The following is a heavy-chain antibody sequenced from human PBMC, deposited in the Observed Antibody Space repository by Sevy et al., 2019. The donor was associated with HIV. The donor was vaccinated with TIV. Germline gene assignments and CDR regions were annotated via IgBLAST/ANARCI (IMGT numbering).Heavy chain of an antibody. Sequence: GGSLRLSCAASGFTFSNYGMQWVRQAPGKGLEWVALISYDASKKHYADSVKGRFTISRDNSKNTLYLQMNSLRAEDTAVYYCAKGPSGSELFTTNFDIWGQGTMVTVSS. CDR1: GFTFSNYG. D-gene: IGHD3-22*01. J-gene: IGHJ3*02. CDR3: AKGPSGSELFTTNFDI. V-gene: IGHV3-30*18. CDR2: ISYDASKK.